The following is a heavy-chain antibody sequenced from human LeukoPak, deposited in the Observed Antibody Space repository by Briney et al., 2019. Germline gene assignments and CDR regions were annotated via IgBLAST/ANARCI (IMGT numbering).Heavy chain of an antibody. CDR1: GGTFSSYA. D-gene: IGHD3-3*01. Sequence: SVKVSCKASGGTFSSYAISWVRQAPGQGLEWMGRIIPIFGTANYAQKFQGRVTITADKSTSTAYMELSSLRSEDTAVYYCARDGFSRISIFGVVSDAFDIWGQGTMVTVSS. CDR3: ARDGFSRISIFGVVSDAFDI. CDR2: IIPIFGTA. J-gene: IGHJ3*02. V-gene: IGHV1-69*06.